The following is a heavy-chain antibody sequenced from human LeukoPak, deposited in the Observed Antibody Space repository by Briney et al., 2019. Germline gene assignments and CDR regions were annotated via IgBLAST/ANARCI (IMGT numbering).Heavy chain of an antibody. D-gene: IGHD4-11*01. CDR3: ARGPVRDYSNY. CDR2: IYYSGGV. Sequence: PSETLSLTCTVSGVPITSGGCYWSWIPQHTGKGLEWLVYIYYSGGVYYNPSLKSRLTISLDTSKNHFSLRLTSVTAADTAVYYCARGPVRDYSNYWGQGTLVTVSS. CDR1: GVPITSGGCY. V-gene: IGHV4-31*03. J-gene: IGHJ4*02.